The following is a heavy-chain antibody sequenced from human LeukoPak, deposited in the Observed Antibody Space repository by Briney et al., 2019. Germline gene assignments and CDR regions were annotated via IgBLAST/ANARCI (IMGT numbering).Heavy chain of an antibody. Sequence: GGSLRLSCAASGFTFSSYAMTWVRQAPGKGLEWVSGISGSAGSTYYADSVKGRFTISRDNSKNTLYLQVSSLRAEDTAVYYCAKAPSRAGNGWYQIDYWGQGTLVTVSP. V-gene: IGHV3-23*01. CDR3: AKAPSRAGNGWYQIDY. J-gene: IGHJ4*02. CDR2: ISGSAGST. D-gene: IGHD6-19*01. CDR1: GFTFSSYA.